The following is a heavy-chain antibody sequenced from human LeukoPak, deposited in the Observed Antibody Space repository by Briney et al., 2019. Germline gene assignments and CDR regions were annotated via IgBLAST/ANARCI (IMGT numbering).Heavy chain of an antibody. Sequence: ASVKVSCKASGGTFSSYAISWVRQAPGQGLKSMGGRIPIFGTANYAQKFQGRVTITTDESTSTAYMELSSLRSEDTAVYYCARADYGDYAHGWFDPWGQGTLVTVSS. CDR2: RIPIFGTA. CDR3: ARADYGDYAHGWFDP. J-gene: IGHJ5*02. V-gene: IGHV1-69*05. CDR1: GGTFSSYA. D-gene: IGHD4-17*01.